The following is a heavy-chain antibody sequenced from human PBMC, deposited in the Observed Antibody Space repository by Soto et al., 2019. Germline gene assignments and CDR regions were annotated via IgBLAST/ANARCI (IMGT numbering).Heavy chain of an antibody. CDR3: ARDYETTGYSYDYFAY. CDR2: ISYDGSNT. Sequence: GGSLRLSCAASGCTFRTYAMHWVRQAPGKGLEWVAVISYDGSNTYYADSVKGRFTISRDNSKNTLYLQMNSLRTEDSAVYYCARDYETTGYSYDYFAYWGQGTLVPVSS. J-gene: IGHJ4*02. D-gene: IGHD5-18*01. V-gene: IGHV3-30*04. CDR1: GCTFRTYA.